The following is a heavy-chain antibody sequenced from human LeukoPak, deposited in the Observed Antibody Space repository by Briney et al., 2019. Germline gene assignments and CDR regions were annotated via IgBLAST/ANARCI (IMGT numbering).Heavy chain of an antibody. V-gene: IGHV3-7*01. Sequence: PGGSLRLSCAASGFTFSNYAMSWVRQAPGKGLEWVANIKQDGSEKYYVDSVKGRFTISRDNAKNSLYLQMNSLRAEDTAVYYCARDQTKWEPLRRRDYYYMDVWGKGTTVTVSS. D-gene: IGHD1-26*01. CDR2: IKQDGSEK. CDR3: ARDQTKWEPLRRRDYYYMDV. CDR1: GFTFSNYA. J-gene: IGHJ6*03.